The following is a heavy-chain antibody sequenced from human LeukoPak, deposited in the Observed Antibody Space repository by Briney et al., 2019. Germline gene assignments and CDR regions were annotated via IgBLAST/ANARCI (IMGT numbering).Heavy chain of an antibody. Sequence: TGGSLRLSCAASGFTFSTFWMHWVRHTPGKGLVWFSRISNDGSTTHYPHPVKGRFTISRDNAKNTLFLHMNSLRAEDTAVYYCNVRWGPNSDYWGQGTLVTVSS. CDR2: ISNDGSTT. V-gene: IGHV3-74*01. D-gene: IGHD7-27*01. CDR3: NVRWGPNSDY. CDR1: GFTFSTFW. J-gene: IGHJ4*02.